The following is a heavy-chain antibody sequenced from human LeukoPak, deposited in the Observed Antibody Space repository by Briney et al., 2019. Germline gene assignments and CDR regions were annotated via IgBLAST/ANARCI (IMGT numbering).Heavy chain of an antibody. D-gene: IGHD3-16*02. CDR2: INPNSGGT. CDR1: GYTFTGYY. J-gene: IGHJ5*02. V-gene: IGHV1-2*02. Sequence: RASVKVSCKASGYTFTGYYMHWVRQAPGQGLEWMGWINPNSGGTNYAQKFQGRVTMTRDTSISTAYMELSRLRSDDTAVYYCVRDRFVMITFGGVIVLDPWGQGTLVTVSS. CDR3: VRDRFVMITFGGVIVLDP.